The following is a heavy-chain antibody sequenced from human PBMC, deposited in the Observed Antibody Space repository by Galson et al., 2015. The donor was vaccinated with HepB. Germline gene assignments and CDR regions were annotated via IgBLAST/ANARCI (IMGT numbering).Heavy chain of an antibody. V-gene: IGHV3-9*01. D-gene: IGHD6-13*01. CDR3: AKDMTLRSSWYLLDY. CDR2: ISWNSGSI. Sequence: SLRLSCAASGFTFDDYAMHWVRQAPGKGLEWVSGISWNSGSIGYADSVKGRFTISRDNAKNSLYLQMNSLRTEDTALYYCAKDMTLRSSWYLLDYWGQGTLVTVSS. J-gene: IGHJ4*02. CDR1: GFTFDDYA.